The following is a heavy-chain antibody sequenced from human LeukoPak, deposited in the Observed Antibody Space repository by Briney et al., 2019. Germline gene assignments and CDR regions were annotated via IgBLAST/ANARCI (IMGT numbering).Heavy chain of an antibody. D-gene: IGHD2-21*01. CDR1: GYTFTSSY. CDR2: ISPSGGST. Sequence: ASVKVSCKAFGYTFTSSYMHWVRQAPGQGPEWMGVISPSGGSTTYAQKFQGRVTLTRDMSTSTDYLELSSLRSEDTAVYYCARPRHIRDDAFDIWGQGTMVTVSS. J-gene: IGHJ3*02. CDR3: ARPRHIRDDAFDI. V-gene: IGHV1-46*01.